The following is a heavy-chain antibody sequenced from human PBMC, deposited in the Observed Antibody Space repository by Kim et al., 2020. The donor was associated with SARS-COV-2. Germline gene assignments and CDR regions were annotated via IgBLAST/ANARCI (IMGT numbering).Heavy chain of an antibody. V-gene: IGHV3-21*01. J-gene: IGHJ3*02. Sequence: GGSLRLSCEASGFTFDIYTMDWVRQAPGKGLEWVTSISDSSTYIDYADSVKGRFTISRDNAKNSLFLQMTSLRAEDTAVYYCVRDPWSTGTTKGAFDIWGQGTMVTVSS. D-gene: IGHD1-1*01. CDR3: VRDPWSTGTTKGAFDI. CDR2: ISDSSTYI. CDR1: GFTFDIYT.